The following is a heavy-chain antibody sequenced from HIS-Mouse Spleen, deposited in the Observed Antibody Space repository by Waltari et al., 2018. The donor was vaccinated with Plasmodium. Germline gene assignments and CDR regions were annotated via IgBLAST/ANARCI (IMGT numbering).Heavy chain of an antibody. CDR1: GGSFSGYY. J-gene: IGHJ3*02. CDR3: ARAPIRDAFDI. V-gene: IGHV4-34*01. D-gene: IGHD3-9*01. CDR2: INHSGST. Sequence: QVQLQQWGAGLLKPSEPLSLTCAVYGGSFSGYYWSWIRQPPGQGLEWIGEINHSGSTNYNPSLKSRVTISVDTSNNQFSLKLSSVTAADTAVYYCARAPIRDAFDIWGQGTMVTVSS.